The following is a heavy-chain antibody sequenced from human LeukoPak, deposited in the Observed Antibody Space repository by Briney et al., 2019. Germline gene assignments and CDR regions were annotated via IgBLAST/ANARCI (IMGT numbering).Heavy chain of an antibody. CDR3: ARSIRSVGY. CDR2: LSSSSNTI. J-gene: IGHJ4*02. V-gene: IGHV3-11*04. CDR1: GFTLSDYY. D-gene: IGHD4-23*01. Sequence: GGSLRLSCAASGFTLSDYYINWIRQAPGKGLEWVSYLSSSSNTIYYADSVKGRFTISRDNAKNSLYLQMNSLRAEDTAVYYCARSIRSVGYWGQGTLVTVSS.